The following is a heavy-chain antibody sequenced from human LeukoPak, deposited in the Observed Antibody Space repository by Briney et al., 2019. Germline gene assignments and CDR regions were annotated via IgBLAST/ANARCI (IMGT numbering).Heavy chain of an antibody. CDR1: GFTFSSYE. CDR2: ISSSGSTI. Sequence: GALILSCAASGFTFSSYEMNWVRPAPGKGLEWVSYISSSGSTIYYADSVKGRFTISRDNAKNLLYLQMNSLRAEDTAVYYCARAGGSGTEFDYWGQGTLVTVSS. CDR3: ARAGGSGTEFDY. J-gene: IGHJ4*02. D-gene: IGHD3-16*01. V-gene: IGHV3-48*03.